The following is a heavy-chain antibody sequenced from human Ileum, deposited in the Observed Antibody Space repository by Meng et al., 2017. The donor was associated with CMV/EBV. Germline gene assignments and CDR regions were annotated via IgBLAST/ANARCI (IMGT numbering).Heavy chain of an antibody. V-gene: IGHV4-34*01. CDR3: ARVSGLRSGDA. J-gene: IGHJ5*02. Sequence: SETLSLTCAVYGGSLSGYYWSWIRQPPGKGLEVIGEINYSGSTTYNPSLKSRLSISSDTSKNQFALKLNSVTAADTAVYYCARVSGLRSGDAWGRGTLVTVSS. CDR2: INYSGST. D-gene: IGHD3-3*01. CDR1: GGSLSGYY.